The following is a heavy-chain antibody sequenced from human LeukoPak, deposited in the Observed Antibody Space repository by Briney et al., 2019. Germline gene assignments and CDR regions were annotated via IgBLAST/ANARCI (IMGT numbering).Heavy chain of an antibody. V-gene: IGHV4-39*07. CDR3: ARYDVWGTYRAFDY. J-gene: IGHJ4*02. CDR2: IYHSGST. D-gene: IGHD3-16*02. Sequence: SETLSLTCTVSGGSISSSSYYSGWIRQLPGRGLEWIGTIYHSGSTYYNPSLKSRVTISVDTSKNQFSLKLSSVTAADTAVYYCARYDVWGTYRAFDYWGQGTLVTVSS. CDR1: GGSISSSSYY.